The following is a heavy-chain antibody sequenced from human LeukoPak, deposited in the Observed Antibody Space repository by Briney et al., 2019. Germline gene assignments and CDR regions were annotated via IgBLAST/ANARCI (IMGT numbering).Heavy chain of an antibody. V-gene: IGHV3-7*01. J-gene: IGHJ4*02. CDR3: VRHTRRSPGDY. Sequence: GGSLSFSCAAPGFTLSSYWLTWFRQAPGKGLEWMANIRDDGSDKYYVDSVKGRFTISRDNAQNTLLLQMDSLRVEDTAVYYCVRHTRRSPGDYWGQGTLVTVST. CDR1: GFTLSSYW. CDR2: IRDDGSDK. D-gene: IGHD1-26*01.